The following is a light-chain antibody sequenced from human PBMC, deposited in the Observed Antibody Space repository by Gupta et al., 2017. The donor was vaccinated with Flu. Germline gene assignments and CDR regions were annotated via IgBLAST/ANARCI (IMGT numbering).Light chain of an antibody. J-gene: IGLJ3*02. CDR1: NNNVGNQG. Sequence: QAGLTQPPSVSKGLRQTATLTCTGNNNNVGNQGAAWLQHHQGHPPKLLFYKNNDRPSGISERFSASRSGDTASLTITGLQPEDEADYYCFAWDIRFYVWVFGGGTKLTVL. V-gene: IGLV10-54*01. CDR3: FAWDIRFYVWV. CDR2: KNN.